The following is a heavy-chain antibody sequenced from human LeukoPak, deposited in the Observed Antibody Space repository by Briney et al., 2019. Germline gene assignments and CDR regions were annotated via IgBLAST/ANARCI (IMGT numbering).Heavy chain of an antibody. D-gene: IGHD2-2*01. CDR3: ARADCSSSTCYLRRSWFDP. J-gene: IGHJ5*02. Sequence: GGSLRLFCAASGFTLSNYDMNWVHQAPGKGPEWVSSISTSSRYIYYKDSVRGRFTISRDDAKNSLYLEMNSLRAEDTAVYYCARADCSSSTCYLRRSWFDPWGQGTLVTVSS. V-gene: IGHV3-21*01. CDR2: ISTSSRYI. CDR1: GFTLSNYD.